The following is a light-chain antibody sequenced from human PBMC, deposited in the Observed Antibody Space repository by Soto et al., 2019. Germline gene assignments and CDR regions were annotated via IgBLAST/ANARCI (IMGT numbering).Light chain of an antibody. Sequence: QSVRSQPASGSWSPGQSITIACTGTSIDVGHPYNYVSLYQQYPGKPPKLLILGVSNRPSGISGRFSGSKSSNTASLTISELQPEDEADYYRMSYIASTSTHWVLGGGTKVTXL. CDR2: GVS. CDR3: MSYIASTSTHWV. J-gene: IGLJ3*02. CDR1: SIDVGHPYNY. V-gene: IGLV2-14*03.